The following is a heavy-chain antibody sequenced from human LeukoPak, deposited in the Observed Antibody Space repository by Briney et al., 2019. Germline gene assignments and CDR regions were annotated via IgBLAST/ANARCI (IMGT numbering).Heavy chain of an antibody. CDR3: AKGVEYISASYFDY. D-gene: IGHD6-6*01. CDR2: VSGSGTRT. J-gene: IGHJ4*02. Sequence: GGSLRLSCAASGFTFSSYAMSWVRQAPGKGPEWVSTVSGSGTRTWYAESVKGRFTISRDNSRNTLYLQMNSLRAEDTAVYHCAKGVEYISASYFDYWGQGTLVTVSS. V-gene: IGHV3-23*01. CDR1: GFTFSSYA.